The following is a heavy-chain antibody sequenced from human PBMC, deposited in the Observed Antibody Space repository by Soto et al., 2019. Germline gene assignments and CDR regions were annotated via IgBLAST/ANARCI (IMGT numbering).Heavy chain of an antibody. Sequence: QVQLVQSGAEVKKPGSSVKVSCKASGGTFSSYAISWVRQAPGQGLEWMGGIIPIFGTANYAQKFQGRVTITADKSTSTAYMELSSLRSQDTAVYYSARALPYCGGDCAPDDYWGQGTLVTVSS. D-gene: IGHD2-21*02. V-gene: IGHV1-69*06. CDR2: IIPIFGTA. CDR3: ARALPYCGGDCAPDDY. J-gene: IGHJ4*02. CDR1: GGTFSSYA.